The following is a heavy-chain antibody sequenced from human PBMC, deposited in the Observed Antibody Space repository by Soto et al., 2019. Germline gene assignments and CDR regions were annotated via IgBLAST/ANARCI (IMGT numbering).Heavy chain of an antibody. J-gene: IGHJ4*02. CDR3: ARGYCTNGVCYTFDY. V-gene: IGHV4-34*01. CDR1: GGSFSGYY. CDR2: INHSGST. D-gene: IGHD2-8*01. Sequence: QVQLQQWGAGLLKPSETLSLTCAVYGGSFSGYYWSWIRQPPGKGLEWIGEINHSGSTNYNPSLKSRVTISVDTSKNPFSLKLSSVTAADTAVYYCARGYCTNGVCYTFDYWGQGTLVTVSS.